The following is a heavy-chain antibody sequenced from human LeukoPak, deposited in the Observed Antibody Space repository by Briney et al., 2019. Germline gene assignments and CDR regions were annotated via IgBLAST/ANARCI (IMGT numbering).Heavy chain of an antibody. V-gene: IGHV3-23*01. CDR1: GFPFSTYA. CDR2: ISGKGNGT. CDR3: VKRTMPAFDQ. D-gene: IGHD2-2*01. J-gene: IGHJ4*02. Sequence: GGSLRLSCAASGFPFSTYAMNWVRQDPDKGLEWIAGISGKGNGTYYADSVKGRFTISRDNSKNTLFLQMISLRREDTATYWCVKRTMPAFDQWGQGILVIVSS.